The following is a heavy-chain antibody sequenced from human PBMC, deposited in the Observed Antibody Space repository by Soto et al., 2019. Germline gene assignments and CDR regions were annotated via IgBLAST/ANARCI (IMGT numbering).Heavy chain of an antibody. Sequence: QVQLVESGGGVVQPGRSLRLSCAASGFTFSSYGMHWVRQAPGKGLEWVAVLSYDGSNKYYADSVKGRFTISRDNSKNTLYLQMNSLRAEDTAVYYCARKGRADCGGDCYLRWGQGTLVTVSS. D-gene: IGHD2-21*02. V-gene: IGHV3-30*03. CDR2: LSYDGSNK. CDR1: GFTFSSYG. J-gene: IGHJ4*02. CDR3: ARKGRADCGGDCYLR.